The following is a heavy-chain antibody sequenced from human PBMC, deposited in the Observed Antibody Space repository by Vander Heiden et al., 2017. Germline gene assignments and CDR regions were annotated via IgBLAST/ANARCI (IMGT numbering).Heavy chain of an antibody. Sequence: QVQLQESGPGLVKPSETLSLTCTVSDGSISRYYWSWIPQPPGKGLEWIGYIYYSGSTNHNPSLKSRVTISVDTSKNQFSLKVRDVTAADTAVYDCARHSSGWLDYWGHGTLVTVSS. J-gene: IGHJ4*01. CDR1: DGSISRYY. CDR2: IYYSGST. D-gene: IGHD6-19*01. V-gene: IGHV4-59*08. CDR3: ARHSSGWLDY.